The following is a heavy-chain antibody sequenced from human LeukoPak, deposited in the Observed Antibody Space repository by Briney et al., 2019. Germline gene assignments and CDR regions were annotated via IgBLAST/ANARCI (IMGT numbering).Heavy chain of an antibody. V-gene: IGHV3-30*03. CDR1: GFTFSSYG. CDR3: ARERLGELSLVDY. D-gene: IGHD3-16*02. J-gene: IGHJ4*02. CDR2: ISYDGSNK. Sequence: GRSLRLSCAASGFTFSSYGMHWVRQAPGKGLEWVAVISYDGSNKYYADSVKGRFTISRDNSKNTLYLQMNSLRAEDTAVYYCARERLGELSLVDYWGQGTLVTVSS.